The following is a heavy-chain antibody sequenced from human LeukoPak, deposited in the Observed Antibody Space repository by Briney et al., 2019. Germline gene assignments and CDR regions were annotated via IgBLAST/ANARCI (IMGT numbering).Heavy chain of an antibody. CDR2: ISSNGGST. Sequence: GGSLRLSCAASGFTFSSYAMHWVRQAPGKGLEYVSAISSNGGSTYYANSVKGRFTISRDNPKNALYLQMGSLSAEDMAVYYCARVLDYDSSGYPDYWGQGTLVTVSS. D-gene: IGHD3-22*01. V-gene: IGHV3-64*01. J-gene: IGHJ4*02. CDR1: GFTFSSYA. CDR3: ARVLDYDSSGYPDY.